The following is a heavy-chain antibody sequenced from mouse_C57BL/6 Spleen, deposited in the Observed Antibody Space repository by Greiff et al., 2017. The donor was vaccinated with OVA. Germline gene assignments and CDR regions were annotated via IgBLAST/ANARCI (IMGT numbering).Heavy chain of an antibody. CDR2: INPGSGGT. Sequence: QVQLQQSGAELVRPGTSVKVSCKASGYAFTNYLIEWVKQRPGQGLEWIGVINPGSGGTNYNEKFKGKATLTADKSSSTAYMQLSSLTSEDSAVYFCARGGYYPYFDVWGTGTTVTVSS. CDR3: ARGGYYPYFDV. D-gene: IGHD2-3*01. CDR1: GYAFTNYL. V-gene: IGHV1-54*01. J-gene: IGHJ1*03.